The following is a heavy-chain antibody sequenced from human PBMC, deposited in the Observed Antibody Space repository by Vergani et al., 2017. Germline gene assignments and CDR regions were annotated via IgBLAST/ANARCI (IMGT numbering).Heavy chain of an antibody. D-gene: IGHD2-2*02. V-gene: IGHV3-11*01. CDR2: ISSSGSTI. CDR3: ARVEQLAELGYCSSTSCYKEEWFDP. CDR1: GFTFSDYY. Sequence: QVQLVESGGGLVKPGGSLRLSCAASGFTFSDYYMSWIRQAPGKGLEWVSYISSSGSTIYYADSVKGRFTISRDNAKNSLYLQMNSLSAEDTAVYYCARVEQLAELGYCSSTSCYKEEWFDPWGQGTLVTVSS. J-gene: IGHJ5*02.